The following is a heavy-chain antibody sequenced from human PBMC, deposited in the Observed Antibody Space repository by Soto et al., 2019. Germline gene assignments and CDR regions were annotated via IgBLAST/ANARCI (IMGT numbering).Heavy chain of an antibody. Sequence: GGSLRLSCAASGFSFSGYGMNWVRQAPGKGLEWISYISSSGSLIYYADSLKGRFTISRDNAKNSLYLQMNSLRAEDTAVYYCATTVTTVDYWGQGTLVTVSS. CDR3: ATTVTTVDY. CDR1: GFSFSGYG. J-gene: IGHJ4*02. CDR2: ISSSGSLI. D-gene: IGHD4-17*01. V-gene: IGHV3-48*03.